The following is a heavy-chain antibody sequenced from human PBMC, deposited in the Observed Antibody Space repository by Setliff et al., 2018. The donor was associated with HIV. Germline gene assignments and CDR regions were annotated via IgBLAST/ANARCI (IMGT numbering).Heavy chain of an antibody. V-gene: IGHV4-61*09. Sequence: SETLSLTCSVSGGSLNSGYDYWTWIRQPAGKGLEWIGHIYSAGSTDYNPSLKSRVTMSVDMSKNQVSLKLRSVTAADMAIYYCVREYSGVYPDFSFYIDVWGKGTTVTVSS. J-gene: IGHJ6*03. D-gene: IGHD5-12*01. CDR2: IYSAGST. CDR3: VREYSGVYPDFSFYIDV. CDR1: GGSLNSGYDY.